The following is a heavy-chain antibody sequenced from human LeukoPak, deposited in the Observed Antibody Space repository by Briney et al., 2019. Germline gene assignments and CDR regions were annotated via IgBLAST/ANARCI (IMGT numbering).Heavy chain of an antibody. J-gene: IGHJ4*02. D-gene: IGHD6-19*01. CDR1: GGSISSSNW. Sequence: SETLSLTCAVSGGSISSSNWWSWVRQPPGKGLEWIGEIYHSGSTNYNPSLKSRVTISVDTSKNQFSLKLSSVTAADTAVYYCARVQQWLVHNYFDYWGQGTLVTVSS. CDR2: IYHSGST. CDR3: ARVQQWLVHNYFDY. V-gene: IGHV4-4*02.